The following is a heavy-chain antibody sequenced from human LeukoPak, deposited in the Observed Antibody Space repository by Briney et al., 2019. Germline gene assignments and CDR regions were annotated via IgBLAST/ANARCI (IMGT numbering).Heavy chain of an antibody. CDR3: ARASGYTSGWYDDAFDI. V-gene: IGHV3-21*01. J-gene: IGHJ3*02. D-gene: IGHD6-19*01. CDR2: ISSSSSYI. CDR1: GFTFSSYS. Sequence: GGSLRLACAASGFTFSSYSMNWVRQAPGEGLEWVSAISSSSSYIYYADSVKGRFTISRDKAKNSLYLQMNSLRAEDTAVYYCARASGYTSGWYDDAFDIWGQGTMVTVSS.